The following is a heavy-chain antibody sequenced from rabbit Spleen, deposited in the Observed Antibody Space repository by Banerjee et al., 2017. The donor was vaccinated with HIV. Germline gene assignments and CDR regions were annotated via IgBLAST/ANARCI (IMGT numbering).Heavy chain of an antibody. J-gene: IGHJ4*01. CDR2: IYPITETT. Sequence: QLTETGGGLVQPGGSLTLSCKAFGFTISGYWMNWVRQAPGKGLEWIGIIYPITETTYYANWVNGRFTISSDNAQNTVDLQMNSLTAADTATYFCAREDVGGSVSLWGPGTLVTVS. CDR3: AREDVGGSVSL. V-gene: IGHV1S7*01. D-gene: IGHD1-1*01. CDR1: GFTISGYW.